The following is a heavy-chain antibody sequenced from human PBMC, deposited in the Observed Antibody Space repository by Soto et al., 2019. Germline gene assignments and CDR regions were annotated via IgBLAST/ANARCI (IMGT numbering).Heavy chain of an antibody. Sequence: GGSLRLSCVASGFTFRNYFMNWIRQAPGKGPEWLSYISSDESTVFYADSVKGRFTTSRDNAKNSVYLQMNSLRAEDTAVYYCATLTAHSDYWGQGSLVTVSS. V-gene: IGHV3-11*01. CDR2: ISSDESTV. J-gene: IGHJ4*02. D-gene: IGHD2-21*02. CDR1: GFTFRNYF. CDR3: ATLTAHSDY.